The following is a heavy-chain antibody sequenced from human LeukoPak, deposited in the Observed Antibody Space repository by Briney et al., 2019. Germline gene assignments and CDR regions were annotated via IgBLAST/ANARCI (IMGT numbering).Heavy chain of an antibody. CDR2: IYATGTT. V-gene: IGHV4-4*07. D-gene: IGHD3-16*02. CDR1: GGSISGYF. Sequence: PSETLSLTCTGSGGSISGYFWSWIRQPAGKGLEWIGRIYATGTTNYNPSLKSRVTMSVDTSKNQFSLNLTSVTAADTAVYYCAREGGGSNRCLDWGQGTLVTVSS. CDR3: AREGGGSNRCLD. J-gene: IGHJ1*01.